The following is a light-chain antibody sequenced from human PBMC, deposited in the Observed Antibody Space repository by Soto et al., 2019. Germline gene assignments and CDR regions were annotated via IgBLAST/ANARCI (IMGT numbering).Light chain of an antibody. CDR3: QHYKTYPLT. CDR1: ESVSTW. Sequence: DIQMTQSPSTLSASVGDRVHITCRASESVSTWLAWYQQKPGKAPKLLIYDASSLESGVPSRFSGTGSGTQFTLTISSLQPDDLATYYCQHYKTYPLTFGHGTRVEIK. V-gene: IGKV1-5*01. J-gene: IGKJ1*01. CDR2: DAS.